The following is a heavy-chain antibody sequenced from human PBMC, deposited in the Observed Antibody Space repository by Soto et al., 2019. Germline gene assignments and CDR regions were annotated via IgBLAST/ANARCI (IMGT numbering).Heavy chain of an antibody. Sequence: ASVKVSCKASGYTFTGYYMHWVRQAPGQGLEWMGWINPNSGGTNYAQKFQGRVTMTRDTSISTAYMELSRLRSDDTAVYYCARGRLEWLLISFYYYYYYGMDVWGQGTTVTVSS. D-gene: IGHD3-3*01. CDR3: ARGRLEWLLISFYYYYYYGMDV. CDR1: GYTFTGYY. J-gene: IGHJ6*02. V-gene: IGHV1-2*02. CDR2: INPNSGGT.